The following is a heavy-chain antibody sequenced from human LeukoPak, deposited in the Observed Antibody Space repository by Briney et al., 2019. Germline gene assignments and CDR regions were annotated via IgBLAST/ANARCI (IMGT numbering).Heavy chain of an antibody. J-gene: IGHJ4*02. CDR2: ISGSGGST. D-gene: IGHD3-16*01. V-gene: IGHV3-23*01. Sequence: GGSQRLSCVASGFTFNSYVMNWVRQAPGKGLEWVSGISGSGGSTYYAESVKGRFTISRDNFKNTLYLQMNSLRAEDTAVYYCAKVTSEGGYFDYWGQGTLVTVSS. CDR3: AKVTSEGGYFDY. CDR1: GFTFNSYV.